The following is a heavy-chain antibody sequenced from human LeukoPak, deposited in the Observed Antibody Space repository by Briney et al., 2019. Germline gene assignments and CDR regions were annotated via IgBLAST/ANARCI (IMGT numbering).Heavy chain of an antibody. J-gene: IGHJ4*02. CDR1: GGSFSGYY. V-gene: IGHV4-34*01. CDR3: ARGQSIAAPEDY. D-gene: IGHD6-6*01. CDR2: INHSGST. Sequence: PSETLSLTCAVYGGSFSGYYWSWIRQPPGKGLEWIGEINHSGSTNYNPSLKSRVTISVDKSKNQFSLKLSSVTAADTAVYYCARGQSIAAPEDYWGQGTLVTVSS.